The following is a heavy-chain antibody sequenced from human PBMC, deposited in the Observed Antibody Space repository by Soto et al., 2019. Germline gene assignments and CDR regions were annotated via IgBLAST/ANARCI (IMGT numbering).Heavy chain of an antibody. J-gene: IGHJ5*02. CDR3: TRDASRDSSARGWFDP. V-gene: IGHV3-21*01. CDR1: RFTFRSFT. Sequence: ALSLSCAGSRFTFRSFTRNWVRQAPGQGLEWVSTISSNSAYIFYTDALRGRFTISRDNAKNSLHLQMNTLRAEDTAVYYCTRDASRDSSARGWFDPWGPGTLVTVSS. CDR2: ISSNSAYI. D-gene: IGHD6-13*01.